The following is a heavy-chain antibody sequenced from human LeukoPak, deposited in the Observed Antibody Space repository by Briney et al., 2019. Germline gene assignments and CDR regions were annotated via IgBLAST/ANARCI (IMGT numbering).Heavy chain of an antibody. J-gene: IGHJ4*02. CDR2: ISGSAHKI. CDR3: AGRPTGYSSGYIH. CDR1: GITFSNYA. V-gene: IGHV3-23*01. Sequence: GGSLRLSCVASGITFSNYAVSWVRQAPEKGLDWVSVISGSAHKIRYADSVKGRFTISRDNSENIVYLQMNNLRVEDTAVYYCAGRPTGYSSGYIHWGQGTLVTVSS. D-gene: IGHD5-18*01.